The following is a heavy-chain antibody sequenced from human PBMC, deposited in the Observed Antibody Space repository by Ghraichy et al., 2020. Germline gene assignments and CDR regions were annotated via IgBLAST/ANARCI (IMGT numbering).Heavy chain of an antibody. CDR3: ARLQVVGY. D-gene: IGHD3-10*01. Sequence: GGSLRLSCAASGFTFSTYSMNWVRQVPGEGLEWVASISSSGTSTYYVDSVKGRFTISRDNTESSLYLQMNSLRVEDTAVYYCARLQVVGYWGQGTLVTVSS. CDR2: ISSSGTST. CDR1: GFTFSTYS. V-gene: IGHV3-21*06. J-gene: IGHJ4*02.